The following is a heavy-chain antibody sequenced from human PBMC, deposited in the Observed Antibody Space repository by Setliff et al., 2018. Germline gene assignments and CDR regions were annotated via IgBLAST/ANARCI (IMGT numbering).Heavy chain of an antibody. Sequence: SETLSLTCTVSGTSINSYWTWIRQSPGKGLEWIGFVYSNGNKDFNPSLKSRVAFSVDTSQNHVSLKLSSVTPADTAVYFCANGWRNFDYWVPETSWSPSPQ. CDR2: VYSNGNK. J-gene: IGHJ4*03. CDR1: GTSINSY. D-gene: IGHD6-19*01. V-gene: IGHV4-59*01. CDR3: ANGWRNFDY.